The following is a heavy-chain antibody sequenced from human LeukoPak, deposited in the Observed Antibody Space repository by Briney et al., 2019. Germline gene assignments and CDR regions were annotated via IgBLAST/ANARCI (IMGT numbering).Heavy chain of an antibody. CDR3: ASFPPYMVRTDAFDI. CDR2: ISSSGSYI. V-gene: IGHV3-21*01. J-gene: IGHJ3*02. Sequence: GGSLRLSCAASRFTFSSYSMNWVRQAPGKGLEWVSSISSSGSYIYYADSVKGRFTISRDNAKNSPYLQMNSLRAEDTAVYYCASFPPYMVRTDAFDIWGQGTMVTVSS. D-gene: IGHD3-10*01. CDR1: RFTFSSYS.